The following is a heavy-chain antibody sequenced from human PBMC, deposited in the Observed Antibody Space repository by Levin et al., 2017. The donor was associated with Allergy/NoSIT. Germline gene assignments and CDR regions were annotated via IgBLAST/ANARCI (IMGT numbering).Heavy chain of an antibody. CDR1: GYTFTSYG. V-gene: IGHV1-18*01. D-gene: IGHD6-19*01. J-gene: IGHJ3*02. CDR3: AGQLRDSGWSYDAFDI. CDR2: ISAYNGNT. Sequence: GASVKVSCKASGYTFTSYGISWVRQAPGQGLEWMGWISAYNGNTNYAQKLQGRVTMTTDTSTSTAYMELRSLRSDDTAVYYCAGQLRDSGWSYDAFDIWGQGTMVTVSS.